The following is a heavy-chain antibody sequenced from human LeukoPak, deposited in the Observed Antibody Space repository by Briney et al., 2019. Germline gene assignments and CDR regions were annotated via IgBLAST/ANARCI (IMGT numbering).Heavy chain of an antibody. CDR1: GGSISSSSYY. D-gene: IGHD6-6*01. CDR2: IYYSGST. CDR3: ARAGDGAARFQH. J-gene: IGHJ1*01. V-gene: IGHV4-39*01. Sequence: SETLSLTCTVSGGSISSSSYYWGWIRQPPGKGLEWIGSIYYSGSTYYNPSLKSRVSISVDTSKNQFSLKLSSVTAADTAVYYCARAGDGAARFQHWGQGTLVTVSS.